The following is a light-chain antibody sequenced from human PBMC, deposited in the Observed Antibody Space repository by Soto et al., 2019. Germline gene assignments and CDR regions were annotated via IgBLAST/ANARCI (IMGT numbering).Light chain of an antibody. CDR3: QARSNWPS. CDR2: DAS. V-gene: IGKV3-11*01. J-gene: IGKJ3*01. Sequence: EIVLTQSPGTLSLSPGESATLSCRASQSVRNFLAWYQQKPGQSPRLLIYDASVRATGIPSRFSGSGSGTDFTLTISSLEPEDFAVYYCQARSNWPSFGPGTKVDI. CDR1: QSVRNF.